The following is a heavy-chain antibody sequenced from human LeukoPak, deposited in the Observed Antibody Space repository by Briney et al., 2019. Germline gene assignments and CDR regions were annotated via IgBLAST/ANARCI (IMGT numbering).Heavy chain of an antibody. CDR3: ARVAGYDSKGYYPLFDN. CDR2: ISYNENTK. J-gene: IGHJ4*02. Sequence: GGSLRLSCAASGFTFSTHAMHWVRQAPGMGLEWVAVISYNENTKHYADSVRGRVTISRDISKNTLYLQMNSLRAEDTAVYYCARVAGYDSKGYYPLFDNWGQGTRVIVSS. D-gene: IGHD3-22*01. V-gene: IGHV3-30*04. CDR1: GFTFSTHA.